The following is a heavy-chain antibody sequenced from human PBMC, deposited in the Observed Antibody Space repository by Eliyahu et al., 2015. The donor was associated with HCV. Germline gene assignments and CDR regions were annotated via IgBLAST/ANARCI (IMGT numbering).Heavy chain of an antibody. J-gene: IGHJ3*02. CDR2: LYPGDSXT. Sequence: EVQLVQSGAEVKKPGESLKIXCKXSGYSFTXYWIXWVRQMPGKGLEWMGILYPGDSXTRXSPSLQGQVIMSADKSISTAYLQWSSLRASDTAMYYCARAFGQESAFDIWGQGTLVTVSS. V-gene: IGHV5-51*03. CDR3: ARAFGQESAFDI. D-gene: IGHD3-10*01. CDR1: GYSFTXYW.